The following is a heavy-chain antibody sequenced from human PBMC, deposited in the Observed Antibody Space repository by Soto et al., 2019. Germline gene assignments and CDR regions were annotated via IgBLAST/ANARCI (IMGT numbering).Heavy chain of an antibody. CDR3: ARHPSRVRFLEWLDNWFDP. CDR2: IYYSGST. V-gene: IGHV4-39*01. Sequence: SETLSLTCTVSGGSISSSSYYWGCIRQPPGKGLEWIGSIYYSGSTYYNPSLKSRVTISVDTSKNQFSLKLSSVTAADTAVYYCARHPSRVRFLEWLDNWFDPWGQGTLVTVSS. CDR1: GGSISSSSYY. J-gene: IGHJ5*02. D-gene: IGHD3-3*01.